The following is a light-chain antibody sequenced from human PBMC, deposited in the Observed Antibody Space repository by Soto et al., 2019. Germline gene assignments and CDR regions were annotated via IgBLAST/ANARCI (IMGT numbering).Light chain of an antibody. CDR1: QSLFYSPENKSY. J-gene: IGKJ1*01. Sequence: DIVMTQSPDSLAVSLGERASIHCKSSQSLFYSPENKSYLAWYQQRPGQSPNLLIYWASTRQSGVPDRFSGGGSGTDFTLTISSLQAEDVAVYFCQQYYSTPWTFGQGTKVDIK. CDR2: WAS. V-gene: IGKV4-1*01. CDR3: QQYYSTPWT.